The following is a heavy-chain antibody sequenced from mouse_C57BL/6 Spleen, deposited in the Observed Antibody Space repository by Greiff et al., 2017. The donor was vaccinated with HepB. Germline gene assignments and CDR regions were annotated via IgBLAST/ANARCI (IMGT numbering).Heavy chain of an antibody. V-gene: IGHV1-82*01. J-gene: IGHJ4*01. Sequence: QVQLKESGPELVKPGASVKISCKASGYAFSSSWMNWVKQRPGKGLEWIGRIYPGDGDTNYNGKFKGKATLTADKSSSTAYMQLSSLTSEDSAVYFCARSGPTVVAPRAMDYWGQGTSVTVSS. D-gene: IGHD1-1*01. CDR1: GYAFSSSW. CDR3: ARSGPTVVAPRAMDY. CDR2: IYPGDGDT.